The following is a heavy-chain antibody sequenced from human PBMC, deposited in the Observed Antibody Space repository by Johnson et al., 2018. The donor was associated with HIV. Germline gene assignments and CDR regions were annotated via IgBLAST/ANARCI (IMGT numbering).Heavy chain of an antibody. J-gene: IGHJ3*02. Sequence: QVQLVESGGDVVQPGRSLRLSCTASGFTFSSYGMHWVRQAPGKGLEWVAVISYDVSNKYYADSVKGRFTISRDNSKNTLYLQINSLRAEDTAVYYCARERGYSSVLWKLSEDAFDIWGQGTMVTVSS. CDR2: ISYDVSNK. V-gene: IGHV3-30*03. CDR1: GFTFSSYG. D-gene: IGHD6-19*01. CDR3: ARERGYSSVLWKLSEDAFDI.